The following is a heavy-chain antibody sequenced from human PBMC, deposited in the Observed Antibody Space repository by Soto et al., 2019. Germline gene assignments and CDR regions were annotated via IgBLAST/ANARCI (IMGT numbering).Heavy chain of an antibody. CDR2: INHSGST. V-gene: IGHV4-34*01. D-gene: IGHD3-3*01. CDR3: ARVRFVEWFPTFDY. Sequence: QVQLQQWGAGLLKPSETLSLTCAVYGGSCSGYYWSWLRQPPGKGLEWIGEINHSGSTNYNPSLKSRANISVDPSKNRFSLKLSSVTAADTAVYYCARVRFVEWFPTFDYWGQGTLVTVSS. CDR1: GGSCSGYY. J-gene: IGHJ4*02.